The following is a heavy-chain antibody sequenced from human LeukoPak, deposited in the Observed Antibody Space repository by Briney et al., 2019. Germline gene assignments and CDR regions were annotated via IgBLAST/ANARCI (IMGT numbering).Heavy chain of an antibody. CDR1: GGSISSSSYY. V-gene: IGHV4-39*01. CDR2: IYYSGYT. D-gene: IGHD3-10*01. J-gene: IGHJ5*02. CDR3: ARHFAPEAWFQAP. Sequence: SETLSLTCTVSGGSISSSSYYWGWIRQPPGKGLEWIGSIYYSGYTYYNPSLKSRVTISVDTSKNQFSLKLSSVTAADTAVYYCARHFAPEAWFQAPWGQGTLVTVSS.